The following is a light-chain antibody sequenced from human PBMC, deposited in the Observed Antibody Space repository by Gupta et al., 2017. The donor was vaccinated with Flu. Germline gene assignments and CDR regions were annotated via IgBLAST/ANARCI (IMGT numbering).Light chain of an antibody. CDR1: SLRIYF. V-gene: IGLV3-19*01. CDR3: KSRDTSGNVR. J-gene: IGLJ2*01. Sequence: SELASAPAASVALGPTVPLTRQGDSLRIYFVSWYQQKPRQAPILVIYNSNQRPSGISDRFSGSSSGSTASLTITGAQAEDEADCYCKSRDTSGNVRFGRGTKLTVL. CDR2: NSN.